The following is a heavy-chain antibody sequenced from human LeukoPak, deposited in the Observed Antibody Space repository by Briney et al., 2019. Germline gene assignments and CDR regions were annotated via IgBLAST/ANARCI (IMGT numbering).Heavy chain of an antibody. Sequence: SVKVSCTASGGTFSSYAISWVRQAPGQGLEWMGRIIPILGIANYAQKFQGRVTITADKSTSTAYMELSSLRSEDTAVYYCASGLTGYYGMDVWGQGTTVTVSS. V-gene: IGHV1-69*04. J-gene: IGHJ6*02. CDR1: GGTFSSYA. D-gene: IGHD3-10*01. CDR3: ASGLTGYYGMDV. CDR2: IIPILGIA.